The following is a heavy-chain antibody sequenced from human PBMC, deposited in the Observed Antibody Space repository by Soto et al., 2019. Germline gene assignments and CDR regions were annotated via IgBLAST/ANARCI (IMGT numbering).Heavy chain of an antibody. V-gene: IGHV5-51*01. CDR3: VKDRPTGILKHIVVVTDAFDI. CDR2: IYPADSDT. CDR1: GYSFTSYL. D-gene: IGHD2-21*02. J-gene: IGHJ3*02. Sequence: PGESLKISCQGSGYSFTSYLIGWVRQMPGKGLEWMGIIYPADSDTRYSPSFQGQVTISADKSISTAYLQWSSLKASDTAVYYCVKDRPTGILKHIVVVTDAFDIWGQGTMVTVSS.